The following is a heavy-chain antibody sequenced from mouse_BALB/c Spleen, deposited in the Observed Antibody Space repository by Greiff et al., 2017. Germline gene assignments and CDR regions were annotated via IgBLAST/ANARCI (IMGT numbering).Heavy chain of an antibody. J-gene: IGHJ4*01. CDR1: GFTFSSYY. V-gene: IGHV5-6-2*01. CDR3: ARHDSTARAMDY. CDR2: INSNGGST. Sequence: DVMLVESGGGLVKLGGSLKLSCAASGFTFSSYYMSWVRQTPEKRLELVAAINSNGGSTYYPDTVKGRFTISRDNAKNTLYLQMSSLKSEDTALYYCARHDSTARAMDYWGQGTSVTVSS. D-gene: IGHD1-2*01.